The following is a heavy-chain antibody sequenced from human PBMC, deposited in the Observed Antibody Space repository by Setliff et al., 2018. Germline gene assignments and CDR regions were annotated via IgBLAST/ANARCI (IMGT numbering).Heavy chain of an antibody. D-gene: IGHD2-21*01. CDR3: ARVPLMIAIRHAFDI. J-gene: IGHJ3*02. CDR2: IDHSGST. V-gene: IGHV4-38-2*01. Sequence: PSETLSLTCAVSGYPISSGYYWGWIRQPPGKGLEWIGSIDHSGSTHYNPSLKSRVTISVDTAKNQFSLKLRSVTAADTAVYYCARVPLMIAIRHAFDIWGQGTMVTVSS. CDR1: GYPISSGYY.